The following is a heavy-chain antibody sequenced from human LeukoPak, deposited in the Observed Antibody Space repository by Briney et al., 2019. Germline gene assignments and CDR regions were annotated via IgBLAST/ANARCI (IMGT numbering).Heavy chain of an antibody. V-gene: IGHV4-59*01. CDR2: IYYSGST. CDR3: ARVGYYDFWSGYARDAFDI. CDR1: GGSFSGYY. Sequence: SETLSLTCAVYGGSFSGYYWSWIRQPPGKGLEWIGYIYYSGSTNYNPSLKSRVTISVDTSKNQFSLKLSSVTAADTAVYYCARVGYYDFWSGYARDAFDIWGQGTMVTVSS. J-gene: IGHJ3*02. D-gene: IGHD3-3*01.